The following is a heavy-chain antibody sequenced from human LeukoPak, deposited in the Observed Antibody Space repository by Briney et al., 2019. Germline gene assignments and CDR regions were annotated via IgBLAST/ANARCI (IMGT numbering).Heavy chain of an antibody. J-gene: IGHJ6*04. CDR2: INHSGST. CDR1: GGSFSGYY. Sequence: PSETLSLTCAVYGGSFSGYYWSWIRQPPGKGLEWIGEINHSGSTNYNPSLKSRVTISVDTSKNQFSLKLSSVTAADTAVYYCAREKYDILTGYYPSDYGMDVWGKGTTVTVSS. D-gene: IGHD3-9*01. CDR3: AREKYDILTGYYPSDYGMDV. V-gene: IGHV4-34*01.